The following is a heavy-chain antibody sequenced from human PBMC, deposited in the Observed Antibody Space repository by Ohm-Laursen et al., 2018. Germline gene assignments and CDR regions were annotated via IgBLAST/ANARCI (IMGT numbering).Heavy chain of an antibody. Sequence: SETLSLTCTVSGGSISSYYWSWIRQPPGKGLEWIGYIYYSGSTNYNPSLKSRVTISVDTSKNQFSLKLSSVTAADTAVYYCARVHYYDSSGPRDYYYGMDVWGQGTTVTVSS. J-gene: IGHJ6*02. CDR3: ARVHYYDSSGPRDYYYGMDV. D-gene: IGHD3-22*01. CDR1: GGSISSYY. CDR2: IYYSGST. V-gene: IGHV4-59*01.